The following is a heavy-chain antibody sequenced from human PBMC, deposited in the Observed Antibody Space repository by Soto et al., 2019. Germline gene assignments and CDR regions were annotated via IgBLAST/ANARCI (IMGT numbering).Heavy chain of an antibody. CDR2: ISAYNGNT. Sequence: CKASCGTFTSSGIILVGQAPGQGLAWMGWISAYNGNTNYAQKLQGRVTMTTDTSTSTAYMELRSLRSDDTAVYYCAQCGGDCYHINYWGQGTLVTVSS. CDR3: AQCGGDCYHINY. CDR1: CGTFTSSG. J-gene: IGHJ4*02. D-gene: IGHD2-21*02. V-gene: IGHV1-18*01.